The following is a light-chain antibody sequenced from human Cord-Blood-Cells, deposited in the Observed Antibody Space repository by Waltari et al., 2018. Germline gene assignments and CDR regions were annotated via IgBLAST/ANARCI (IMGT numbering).Light chain of an antibody. CDR3: SSYTSSSTWV. V-gene: IGLV2-14*03. CDR1: SHDVGGDNY. Sequence: QSALTQPASVSGSPGRSITLSCTGTSHDVGGDNYVSWYQQHPAKALKHMIYDFSNRPAGVSNRFSVSKSGNTASLTISGLQAEDEADYYCSSYTSSSTWVFGGGTKLTVL. J-gene: IGLJ3*02. CDR2: DFS.